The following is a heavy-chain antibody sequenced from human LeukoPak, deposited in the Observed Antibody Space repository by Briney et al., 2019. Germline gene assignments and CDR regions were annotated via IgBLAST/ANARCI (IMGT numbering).Heavy chain of an antibody. J-gene: IGHJ4*02. CDR3: ARGVTSNAPSDC. Sequence: GGSLRLSCAASGFTFSSYWMHWVRRGPGKGLVWVSRIKTDGSETIYADSVKGRFTISRDNAKNTLFLQMNSLRAEDTAVYYCARGVTSNAPSDCWGQGTLVTVSS. CDR2: IKTDGSET. V-gene: IGHV3-74*01. CDR1: GFTFSSYW. D-gene: IGHD4-11*01.